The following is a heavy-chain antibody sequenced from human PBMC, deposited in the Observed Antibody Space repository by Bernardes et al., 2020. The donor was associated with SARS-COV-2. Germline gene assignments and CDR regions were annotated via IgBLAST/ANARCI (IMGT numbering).Heavy chain of an antibody. V-gene: IGHV3-21*06. CDR3: ARVDFSNLYYFDY. J-gene: IGHJ4*02. Sequence: GGSLRLSCAASGFTFSSYTMNWDRQAPGKGLEWISSISTSSSYISYSDSVRGRFTISRDNAKNSVSLQMNSLRAEDTAVYYCARVDFSNLYYFDYWGQGTPVTVSS. CDR1: GFTFSSYT. CDR2: ISTSSSYI. D-gene: IGHD4-4*01.